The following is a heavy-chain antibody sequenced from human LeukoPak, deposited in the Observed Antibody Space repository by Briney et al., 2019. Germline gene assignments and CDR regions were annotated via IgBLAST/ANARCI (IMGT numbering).Heavy chain of an antibody. CDR2: ISSSGGNT. CDR3: AKRREAVGAAATGPVFDN. D-gene: IGHD1-26*01. CDR1: GFTFSSSA. Sequence: PGGSLRLSCAASGFTFSSSAMSWVRQAPGKGPEWVSCISSSGGNTYYADSLKGRFTISRDNSKNTVYLQMNRLRAEDTALYYCAKRREAVGAAATGPVFDNWGQGTLVTVSS. J-gene: IGHJ4*02. V-gene: IGHV3-23*01.